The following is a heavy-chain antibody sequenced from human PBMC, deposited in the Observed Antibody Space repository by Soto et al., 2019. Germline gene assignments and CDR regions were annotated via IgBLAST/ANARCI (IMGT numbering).Heavy chain of an antibody. V-gene: IGHV1-69*13. CDR3: ASGASRWYPYFFDS. Sequence: ASVKVSCKASEGTFNSYAIAWVRQAPGQGLEWMGGIIPYYNTLNYAQKFQDRVTITADDSTNTVYMELSSLRSDDTAVYFCASGASRWYPYFFDSWAQGALVTVSS. D-gene: IGHD6-13*01. CDR1: EGTFNSYA. J-gene: IGHJ4*02. CDR2: IIPYYNTL.